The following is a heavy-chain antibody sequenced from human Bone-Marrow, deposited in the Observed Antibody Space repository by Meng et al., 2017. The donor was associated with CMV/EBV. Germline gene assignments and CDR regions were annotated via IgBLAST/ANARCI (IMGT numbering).Heavy chain of an antibody. V-gene: IGHV3-7*01. D-gene: IGHD2-2*01. CDR3: ASHIVVPAAFPLFEN. J-gene: IGHJ3*02. CDR1: GFNFRTYW. CDR2: IKQDGSEK. Sequence: GESLKISCAASGFNFRTYWMSWVRPAPGKGLEWVANIKQDGSEKYYVDSVKGRFTISRDNAKNSLYLQMNSLRAEDTAVYYCASHIVVPAAFPLFENWGQGTMVTFSS.